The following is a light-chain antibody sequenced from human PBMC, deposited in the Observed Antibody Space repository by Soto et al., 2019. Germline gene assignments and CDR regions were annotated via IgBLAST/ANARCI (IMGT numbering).Light chain of an antibody. CDR3: QQSYSTPRT. J-gene: IGKJ1*01. V-gene: IGKV1-39*01. CDR2: AAS. Sequence: DIQMTQSPSSLSASVGDRVTITCLASQIISSYLNWYQQKPGKAPKLLIYAASSLQSGVPSRFSGSGSGTDFTLTISSLQPEDFATYYCQQSYSTPRTFGQGTKVEIK. CDR1: QIISSY.